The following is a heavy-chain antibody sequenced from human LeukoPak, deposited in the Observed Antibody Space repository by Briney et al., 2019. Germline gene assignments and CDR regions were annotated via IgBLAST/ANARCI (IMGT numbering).Heavy chain of an antibody. D-gene: IGHD3-10*01. Sequence: GASVKVSCKASGYTFTSYGISWVRQAPGQGLEWMGWISAYNGNTNYAQKLQGRVTMTTDTSTSTVYMELRSLRSDDTAVYYCARDLYPYGSGSYYNYWGQGTLVTVSS. V-gene: IGHV1-18*01. CDR2: ISAYNGNT. CDR3: ARDLYPYGSGSYYNY. J-gene: IGHJ4*02. CDR1: GYTFTSYG.